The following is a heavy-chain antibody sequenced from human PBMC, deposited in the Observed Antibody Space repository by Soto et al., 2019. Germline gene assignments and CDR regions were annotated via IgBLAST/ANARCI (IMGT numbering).Heavy chain of an antibody. D-gene: IGHD2-21*02. CDR2: IYSGGST. V-gene: IGHV3-66*01. Sequence: PGGSLRLSCAASGFTVSSNYMSWVRQAPGKGLEWVSVIYSGGSTYYADSVKGRFTISRDNSKNTLYLQMNSLRAEDTAVYYCARGKPWEEIVVVTAFVSGENDAFDIWGQGTMVTVSS. CDR3: ARGKPWEEIVVVTAFVSGENDAFDI. CDR1: GFTVSSNY. J-gene: IGHJ3*02.